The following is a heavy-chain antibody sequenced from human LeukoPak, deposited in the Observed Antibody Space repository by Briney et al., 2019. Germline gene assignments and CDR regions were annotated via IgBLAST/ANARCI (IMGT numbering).Heavy chain of an antibody. Sequence: ASVKVSCKASGYTFTSYDINWVRQAPGQGLEWMGWMNPNSGNTGYVQKFQGRVTMTRNTSISTAYMELRSLRSEDTAVYYCAGGVRFGELLDYWGQGTLVTVSS. V-gene: IGHV1-8*01. CDR1: GYTFTSYD. D-gene: IGHD3-10*01. CDR2: MNPNSGNT. J-gene: IGHJ4*02. CDR3: AGGVRFGELLDY.